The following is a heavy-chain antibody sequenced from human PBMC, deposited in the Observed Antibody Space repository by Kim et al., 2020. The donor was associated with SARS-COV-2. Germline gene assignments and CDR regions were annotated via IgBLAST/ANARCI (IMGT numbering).Heavy chain of an antibody. J-gene: IGHJ4*02. D-gene: IGHD6-19*01. Sequence: YAQKFQGRVTITADESTSTAYMELSSLRSEDTAVYYCARGAGQWLVPIDYWGQGTLVTVSS. V-gene: IGHV1-69*01. CDR3: ARGAGQWLVPIDY.